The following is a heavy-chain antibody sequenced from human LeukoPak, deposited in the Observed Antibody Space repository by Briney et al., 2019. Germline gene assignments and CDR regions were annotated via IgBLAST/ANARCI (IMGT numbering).Heavy chain of an antibody. D-gene: IGHD1-26*01. CDR1: GFTFSSYW. Sequence: GGSLRLSCAASGFTFSSYWMGWVRQAPGKRLEWVANMNIDGSEKYYADSAKGRFTISRDNARNSVYLQMNSLKVEDTAVYYCARDPVEWELLLDYWGQGTLVTVSS. CDR3: ARDPVEWELLLDY. J-gene: IGHJ4*02. V-gene: IGHV3-7*01. CDR2: MNIDGSEK.